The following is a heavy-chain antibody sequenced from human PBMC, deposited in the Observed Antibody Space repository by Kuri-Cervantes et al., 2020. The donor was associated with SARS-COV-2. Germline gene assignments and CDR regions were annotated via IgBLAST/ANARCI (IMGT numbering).Heavy chain of an antibody. J-gene: IGHJ5*02. V-gene: IGHV3-53*01. D-gene: IGHD3/OR15-3a*01. CDR2: IYSGGST. CDR1: GFTVSSNY. CDR3: AKDTLLWTPRGHNWFDP. Sequence: GESLKISCAASGFTVSSNYMSWVRQAPGKGLEWVSVIYSGGSTSYADSVKGRSTISRDNSRNTLYLQMNSLRAEDTAVYYCAKDTLLWTPRGHNWFDPWGQGTLVTVSS.